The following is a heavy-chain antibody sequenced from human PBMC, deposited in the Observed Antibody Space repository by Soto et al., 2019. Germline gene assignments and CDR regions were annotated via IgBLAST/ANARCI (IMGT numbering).Heavy chain of an antibody. CDR3: AGQLPGTGGAFDI. J-gene: IGHJ3*02. CDR2: IDAGNGNT. V-gene: IGHV1-3*01. Sequence: QVQLVQSGAEVRMPGASVKVSCKASGYSFTTYALHWVRQAPGQRLEWMAWIDAGNGNTKYSQKFQGRVTVTRDTIASTIYMQLSSLKSEDTAVFYCAGQLPGTGGAFDIWGQGTAFTVSS. D-gene: IGHD1-1*01. CDR1: GYSFTTYA.